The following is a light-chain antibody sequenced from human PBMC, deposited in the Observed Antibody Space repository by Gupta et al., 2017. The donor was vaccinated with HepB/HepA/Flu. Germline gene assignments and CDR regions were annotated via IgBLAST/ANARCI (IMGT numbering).Light chain of an antibody. CDR3: QQTDSTPRT. J-gene: IGKJ4*01. Sequence: DIQMTQSPSSLSASVGDRVTITCRASQSISRFLNWYQQKPGKAPKLLIYGASTLQSGVPSRFSGSGSGTDFTLTISKLQPEDCGTYYCQQTDSTPRTFGRGTKVEIK. CDR2: GAS. CDR1: QSISRF. V-gene: IGKV1-39*01.